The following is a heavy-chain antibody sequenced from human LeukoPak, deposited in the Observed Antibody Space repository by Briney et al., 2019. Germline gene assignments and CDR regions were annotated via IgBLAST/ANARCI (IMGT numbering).Heavy chain of an antibody. CDR2: INPNSGGT. CDR3: ARDHTIFGVNDAFDI. J-gene: IGHJ3*02. D-gene: IGHD3-3*01. V-gene: IGHV1-2*02. Sequence: ASVKVSCKASGYTCTGYYMHWVRQAPGQGLEWMGWINPNSGGTNYAQKFQGRVTMTRDTSISTAYMELSRLRSDDTAVYYCARDHTIFGVNDAFDIWGQGTMVTVSS. CDR1: GYTCTGYY.